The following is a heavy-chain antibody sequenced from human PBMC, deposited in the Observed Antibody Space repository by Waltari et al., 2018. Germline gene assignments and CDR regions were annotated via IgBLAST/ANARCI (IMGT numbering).Heavy chain of an antibody. D-gene: IGHD6-13*01. CDR3: ARTKRGYSSSWYFDY. Sequence: QVQLQQWGAGLLKPSETLSLTCAVYGGSFSGYYWSWIRQPPGKGLEWIGEINHSGSTNYHPPLKSRVTISVDTSKNQFSLKLSSVTAADTAVYYRARTKRGYSSSWYFDYWGQGTLVTVSS. V-gene: IGHV4-34*01. J-gene: IGHJ4*02. CDR2: INHSGST. CDR1: GGSFSGYY.